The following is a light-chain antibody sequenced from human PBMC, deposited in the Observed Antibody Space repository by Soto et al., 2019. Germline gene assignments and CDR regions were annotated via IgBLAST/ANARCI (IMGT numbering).Light chain of an antibody. Sequence: QSVLTQPASVSGSPGQSITISCTGTSSDVGGYNYVSWYQQHPGRAPKLMIYEVSNRSSRVSNRFSGSKSGNTASLTIAGLQAEDEADYYCSSYSSSSTLYVFGAGTKVTV. J-gene: IGLJ1*01. CDR3: SSYSSSSTLYV. V-gene: IGLV2-14*01. CDR2: EVS. CDR1: SSDVGGYNY.